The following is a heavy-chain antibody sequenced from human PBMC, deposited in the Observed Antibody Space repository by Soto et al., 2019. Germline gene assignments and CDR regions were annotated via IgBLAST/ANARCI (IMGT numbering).Heavy chain of an antibody. CDR3: AREGSGSYYNYFDY. CDR2: ISSSSSYI. V-gene: IGHV3-21*01. D-gene: IGHD3-10*01. CDR1: GFTFSSYS. Sequence: GGSLRLSCAASGFTFSSYSMNWVRQAPGKGLEWVSSISSSSSYIYYADSVKGRFTISRDNAKNSLYLQMNSLRAEDTAVYYCAREGSGSYYNYFDYWGQGTLVTVSS. J-gene: IGHJ4*02.